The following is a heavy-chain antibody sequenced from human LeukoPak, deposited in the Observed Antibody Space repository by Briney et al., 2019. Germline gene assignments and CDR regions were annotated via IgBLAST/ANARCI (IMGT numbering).Heavy chain of an antibody. V-gene: IGHV3-48*03. CDR2: ISRTGNSI. D-gene: IGHD6-13*01. J-gene: IGHJ4*02. Sequence: PGGSLRLSCAASGFTLSSYEMNWVRLAPGKGLEWISYISRTGNSIYYADSVKGRFTISRDSAKNSLYLQMNSLRAEDTPVYYCARGPYSSNWYVDYWGQGTLVTVAS. CDR1: GFTLSSYE. CDR3: ARGPYSSNWYVDY.